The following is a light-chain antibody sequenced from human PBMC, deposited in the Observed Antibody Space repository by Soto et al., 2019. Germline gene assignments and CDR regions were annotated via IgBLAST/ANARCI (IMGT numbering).Light chain of an antibody. J-gene: IGKJ5*01. Sequence: IQLTQSPSSLSASVGDRVTITCRASQGISSHLAWYQQKPGKAPELLMYTASTLRSEVPSRFSGSGSGTDFTLTISSLQPDDFATYYCQQLIDYPITFGQGTRLEIK. CDR2: TAS. V-gene: IGKV1-9*01. CDR1: QGISSH. CDR3: QQLIDYPIT.